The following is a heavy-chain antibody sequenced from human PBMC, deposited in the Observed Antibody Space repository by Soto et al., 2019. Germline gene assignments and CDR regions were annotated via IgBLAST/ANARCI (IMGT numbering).Heavy chain of an antibody. J-gene: IGHJ6*02. V-gene: IGHV5-51*01. CDR3: ARLAGTGNYDSYDMHV. CDR2: IYPGDSDT. CDR1: GYSFTSYW. D-gene: IGHD6-19*01. Sequence: GESLKISCKGSGYSFTSYWIGWVRQMPGKGLEWMGIIYPGDSDTRYSPSFQGQVTISADKSISTAYLQWSSLKASDTAMYYCARLAGTGNYDSYDMHVWSQGTTVTVSS.